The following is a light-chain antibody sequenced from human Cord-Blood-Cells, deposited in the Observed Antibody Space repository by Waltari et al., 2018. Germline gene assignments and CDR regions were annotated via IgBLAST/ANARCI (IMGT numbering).Light chain of an antibody. V-gene: IGLV3-25*03. Sequence: SYELTQPPSVSVSPGQTARITCAGAALPKQYDYWYQQKPGQSHVLVLYRDSERPSGIPERFSGSSSGTTVTLTISGVQAEDEADYYWQSADSSGTYYVFGTGTKVTVL. CDR2: RDS. CDR3: QSADSSGTYYV. CDR1: ALPKQY. J-gene: IGLJ1*01.